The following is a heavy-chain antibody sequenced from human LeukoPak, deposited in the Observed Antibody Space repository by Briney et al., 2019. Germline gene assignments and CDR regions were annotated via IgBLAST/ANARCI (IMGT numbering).Heavy chain of an antibody. Sequence: PGGSLRLSCAASAFTFSRYGMHWVRQAPGKGLEWVALIRSDGNNKYYADSVKGRFTISRDNSKNTLSLQMNSLRAEDTAVYYCANSRAAADPGYYFDYWGQGTLVTVSS. CDR1: AFTFSRYG. CDR3: ANSRAAADPGYYFDY. D-gene: IGHD6-25*01. J-gene: IGHJ4*02. CDR2: IRSDGNNK. V-gene: IGHV3-30*02.